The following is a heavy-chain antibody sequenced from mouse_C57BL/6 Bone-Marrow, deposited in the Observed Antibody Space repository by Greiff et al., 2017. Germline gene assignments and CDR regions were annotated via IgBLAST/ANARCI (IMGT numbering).Heavy chain of an antibody. D-gene: IGHD1-1*01. CDR3: ARGTRITTVLDY. CDR1: GYTFTSYW. V-gene: IGHV1-64*01. CDR2: IHPNSGST. Sequence: QVHVKQPGAELVKPGASVKLSCKASGYTFTSYWMHWVKQRPGQGLEWIGMIHPNSGSTNYNEKFKSKATLTVDKSSSTAYMQLSSLTSEDSAVYYGARGTRITTVLDYWGQGTTLTVSS. J-gene: IGHJ2*01.